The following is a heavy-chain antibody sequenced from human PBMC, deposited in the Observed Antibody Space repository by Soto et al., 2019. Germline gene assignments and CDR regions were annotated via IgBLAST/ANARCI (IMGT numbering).Heavy chain of an antibody. Sequence: WGSLRLSCAASGFTFSSYAMSWVRQAPGKGLEWVSAITNSGGSTYYADPVKGRFTISRDNSKSTVSLQLNSLRAEDTAVYYCAKGIGPNSRSYCWGQGTLVTVSS. CDR3: AKGIGPNSRSYC. D-gene: IGHD6-13*01. V-gene: IGHV3-23*01. J-gene: IGHJ4*02. CDR2: ITNSGGST. CDR1: GFTFSSYA.